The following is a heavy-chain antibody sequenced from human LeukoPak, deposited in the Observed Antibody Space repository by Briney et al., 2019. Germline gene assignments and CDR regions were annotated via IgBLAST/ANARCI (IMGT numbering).Heavy chain of an antibody. J-gene: IGHJ4*02. CDR1: GFTFSNYA. CDR2: IRSSGSDT. V-gene: IGHV3-23*01. Sequence: QPGGSLRLSCAASGFTFSNYAMTWVRLAPGKGLEWVSGIRSSGSDTYYADSVKGRFTISRDNSKNTLYLQMNSLRAEDTAVYYCAKIRFDYVWGSSDFWGQGALVTVSS. D-gene: IGHD3-16*01. CDR3: AKIRFDYVWGSSDF.